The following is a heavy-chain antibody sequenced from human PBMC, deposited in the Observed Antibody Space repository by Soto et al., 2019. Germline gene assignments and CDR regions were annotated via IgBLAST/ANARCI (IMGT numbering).Heavy chain of an antibody. D-gene: IGHD2-2*01. CDR2: ISGSGGST. V-gene: IGHV3-23*01. CDR3: AKDGAPRYCTRSSCHPAGAY. CDR1: GFTFSSYA. J-gene: IGHJ4*02. Sequence: GGSLRLSCAASGFTFSSYAMSWVRQAPGKGLEWVSVISGSGGSTYYADSVKGRFTISRDNSKNTLYLQMNSLRAEDTAVYYCAKDGAPRYCTRSSCHPAGAYWGQGTLVTVSS.